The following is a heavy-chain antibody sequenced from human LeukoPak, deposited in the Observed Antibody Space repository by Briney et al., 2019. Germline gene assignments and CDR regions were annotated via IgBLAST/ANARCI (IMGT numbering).Heavy chain of an antibody. V-gene: IGHV3-30-3*01. Sequence: GGSLRLSCAASGFTFSSYAMHWVRQAPGKGLEWVAAVSKDGSNKYSIDSLKGRFTFSRDNSKNTLYLQMNSLRVEDTAVYYCAREVTQRLDHWGQGTLVTVSS. CDR3: AREVTQRLDH. J-gene: IGHJ4*02. CDR1: GFTFSSYA. D-gene: IGHD3-10*01. CDR2: VSKDGSNK.